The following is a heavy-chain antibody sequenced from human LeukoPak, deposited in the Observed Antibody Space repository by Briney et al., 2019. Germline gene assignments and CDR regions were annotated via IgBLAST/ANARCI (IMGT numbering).Heavy chain of an antibody. V-gene: IGHV6-1*01. CDR2: TYYRSKWYN. J-gene: IGHJ6*02. CDR3: AREGSYSSGWYWDYGMDV. D-gene: IGHD6-19*01. Sequence: SQTLSLTCAISGDSVSSNSAAWNWIRQSPSRGLEWLGRTYYRSKWYNDYAVSVKSRITINPDTSKNQFSLQLNSVAPEDTAVYYCAREGSYSSGWYWDYGMDVWGQGTTVTVSS. CDR1: GDSVSSNSAA.